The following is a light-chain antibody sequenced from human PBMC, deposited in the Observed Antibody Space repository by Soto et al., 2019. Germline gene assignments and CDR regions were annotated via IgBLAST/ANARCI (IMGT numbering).Light chain of an antibody. CDR2: EVR. J-gene: IGLJ2*01. Sequence: QSALTQPASVSGSPGQSITISCTGTSSDIGAYDYVSWYQQYPGKVPTRIIYEVRFRPSGVSNRFSGSKSGNTASLTISGLQTEDEADYYCGSYASASLIFGGGTKLTVL. CDR3: GSYASASLI. CDR1: SSDIGAYDY. V-gene: IGLV2-14*01.